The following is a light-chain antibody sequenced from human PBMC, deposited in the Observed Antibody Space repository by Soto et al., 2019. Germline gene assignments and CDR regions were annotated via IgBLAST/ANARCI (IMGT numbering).Light chain of an antibody. CDR2: GNN. V-gene: IGLV1-40*01. CDR3: QSYDSRLTAYV. CDR1: SSSIGAGYD. Sequence: QSVLTQPPSVSGAPGQRVTISCTGSSSSIGAGYDVHWYHQLPGAAPKLLVSGNNNRPSGVPDRFSASKSGTSASLAITGPQTEDEAQYYCQSYDSRLTAYVFGTGTKLIVL. J-gene: IGLJ1*01.